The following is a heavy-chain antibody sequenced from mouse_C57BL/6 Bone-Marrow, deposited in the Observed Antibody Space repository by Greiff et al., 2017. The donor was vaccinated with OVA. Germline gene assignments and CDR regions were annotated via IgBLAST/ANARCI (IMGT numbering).Heavy chain of an antibody. CDR2: IYPGGGYT. D-gene: IGHD1-1*01. CDR1: GYTFTNYW. V-gene: IGHV1-63*01. CDR3: ARASVITTVVAPGDY. J-gene: IGHJ4*01. Sequence: VQLQQSGAELVRPGTSVKMSCKASGYTFTNYWIGWAKQRPGHGLEWIGDIYPGGGYTNYNEKFKGKATLTADKSSSTAYMQLSSLTSEDSAVYFCARASVITTVVAPGDYWGQGTSVTVSS.